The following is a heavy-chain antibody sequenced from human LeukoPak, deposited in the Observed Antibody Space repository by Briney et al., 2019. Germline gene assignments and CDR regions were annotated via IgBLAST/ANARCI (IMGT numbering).Heavy chain of an antibody. D-gene: IGHD6-19*01. CDR3: ARGRLGSGWYSIDY. CDR1: GYTFTSYG. J-gene: IGHJ4*02. V-gene: IGHV1-18*01. Sequence: ASVKVSCKASGYTFTSYGISWVRQAPGQGLEWMGWISAYNGNTNYAQKLQGRVTTTTDTSTSTAYMELRSLRSDDTAVYYCARGRLGSGWYSIDYWGQGTLVTVSS. CDR2: ISAYNGNT.